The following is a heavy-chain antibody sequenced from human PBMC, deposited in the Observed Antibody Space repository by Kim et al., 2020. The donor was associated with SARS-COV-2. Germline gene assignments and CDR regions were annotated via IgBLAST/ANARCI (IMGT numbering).Heavy chain of an antibody. J-gene: IGHJ6*02. CDR1: GFIFSSYS. Sequence: GGSLRLSCAASGFIFSSYSMNWVRQAPGKGLEWVSSISSSSSFIYYADSVKGRFTISRDNAKNSLYLQMNSLRAEDTAVYFCASMVRGYYYGMDVWGQGTTVTVSS. CDR3: ASMVRGYYYGMDV. D-gene: IGHD3-10*01. CDR2: ISSSSSFI. V-gene: IGHV3-21*01.